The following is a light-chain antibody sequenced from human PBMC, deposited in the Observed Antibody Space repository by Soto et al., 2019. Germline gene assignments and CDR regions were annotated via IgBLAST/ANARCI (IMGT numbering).Light chain of an antibody. V-gene: IGLV2-14*01. J-gene: IGLJ2*01. CDR3: SSYTSSSTLVV. CDR1: SSDVGGYNF. Sequence: QSPLTQPASVSGSPGQSITFSCTGTSSDVGGYNFVSWYQQHPGKAPKLMIYEVSNRPSGVSNRFSGSKSGNTASLTISGLQAEDEADYYCSSYTSSSTLVVFGGGTKLTVL. CDR2: EVS.